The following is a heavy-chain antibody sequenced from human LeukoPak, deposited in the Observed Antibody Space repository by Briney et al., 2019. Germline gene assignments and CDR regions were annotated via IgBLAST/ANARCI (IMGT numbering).Heavy chain of an antibody. Sequence: GGCLRLSCTVSGFTVSSNSMSWVRQAPGKGLEWVSFIYSDNTHYSDSVKGRFTISRDNARNSLYLQMNTLRAEDTAVYSCARGADGVSSNSRGWFDPWGQGTLVTVSS. V-gene: IGHV3-53*01. CDR3: ARGADGVSSNSRGWFDP. D-gene: IGHD2-15*01. J-gene: IGHJ5*02. CDR1: GFTVSSNS. CDR2: IYSDNT.